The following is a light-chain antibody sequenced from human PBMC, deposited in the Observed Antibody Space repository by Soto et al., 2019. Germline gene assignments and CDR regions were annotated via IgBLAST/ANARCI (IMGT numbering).Light chain of an antibody. CDR2: GAF. J-gene: IGKJ1*01. V-gene: IGKV3-15*01. CDR3: QQYNDWPLT. Sequence: EIVMTQSPVTLSVSPGERVTLSCRASQSVSSNLAWYQQKPGQAPSLLIYGAFTRATGIPARFSGTGSGTEFTLTICSLQSEDFALYYCQQYNDWPLTFGQGTKVDI. CDR1: QSVSSN.